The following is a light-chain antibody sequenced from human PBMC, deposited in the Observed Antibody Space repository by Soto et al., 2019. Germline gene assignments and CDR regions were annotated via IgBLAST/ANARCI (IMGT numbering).Light chain of an antibody. V-gene: IGLV4-69*01. Sequence: QPVLTQSPSASASLGASVKLTCTLSSGHSSYAIAWYQQQPEKGPRFLMKVKSDGSHNKGDGLPDRFSGSSSGAERHLTISSLQSEDEGDYYCQAWGTSAVFGGGTQLTVL. J-gene: IGLJ7*01. CDR3: QAWGTSAV. CDR1: SGHSSYA. CDR2: VKSDGSH.